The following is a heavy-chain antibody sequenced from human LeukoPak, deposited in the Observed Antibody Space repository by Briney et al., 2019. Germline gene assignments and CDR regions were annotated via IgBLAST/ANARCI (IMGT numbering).Heavy chain of an antibody. Sequence: GASVKVSCKASGYTFTSYAMNWVRQAPGQGLEWMGWINTNTGNPTYAQGFTGRFVFSLDTSVSTAYLQISSLKAEDTAVYYCAAGQGQWLDGLGYYYYYYMDVWGKGTTVTVSS. V-gene: IGHV7-4-1*02. CDR3: AAGQGQWLDGLGYYYYYYMDV. CDR2: INTNTGNP. D-gene: IGHD6-19*01. CDR1: GYTFTSYA. J-gene: IGHJ6*03.